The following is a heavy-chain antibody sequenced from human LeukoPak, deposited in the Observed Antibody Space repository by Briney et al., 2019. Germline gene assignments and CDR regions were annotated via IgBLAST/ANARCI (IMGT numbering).Heavy chain of an antibody. V-gene: IGHV4-39*01. CDR2: IYYSGST. CDR3: ARQVSGSSGWYHFDY. CDR1: GGSISSSSYY. J-gene: IGHJ4*02. D-gene: IGHD6-19*01. Sequence: SETLSLTCTVSGGSISSSSYYWGWIRQPPGKGLEWIGSIYYSGSTNYNPSLKSRVTISVDTSKNQFSLKLSSVTAADTAVYYCARQVSGSSGWYHFDYWGQGTLVTVSS.